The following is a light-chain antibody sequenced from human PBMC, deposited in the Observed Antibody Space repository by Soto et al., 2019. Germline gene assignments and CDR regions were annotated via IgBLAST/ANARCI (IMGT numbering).Light chain of an antibody. Sequence: QSALTQPASVSASPGQSITISSTGTSSDVGAYNYVSWYQQHPGKAPKLMIYEVSNRPSGVSNRFSGSKSGSTASLTISGLQAEDEADYYCSSYTSSSSLAYVFGTGTKLTVL. V-gene: IGLV2-14*01. CDR2: EVS. J-gene: IGLJ1*01. CDR3: SSYTSSSSLAYV. CDR1: SSDVGAYNY.